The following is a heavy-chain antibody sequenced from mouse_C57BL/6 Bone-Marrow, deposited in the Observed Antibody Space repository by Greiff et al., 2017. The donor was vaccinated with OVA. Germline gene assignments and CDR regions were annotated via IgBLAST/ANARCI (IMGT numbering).Heavy chain of an antibody. J-gene: IGHJ4*01. CDR3: AMGTVPTIYARDY. CDR2: IDPSDSYT. D-gene: IGHD1-1*01. Sequence: QVQLQQPGAELVMPGASVKLSCKASGYTFTSYWMHWVKQRPGQGLEWIGEIDPSDSYTNYNQKFKGKSTLTVDKSSSTADMQLSSLTSEDSAVYYCAMGTVPTIYARDYWGQGTSVTVSS. V-gene: IGHV1-69*01. CDR1: GYTFTSYW.